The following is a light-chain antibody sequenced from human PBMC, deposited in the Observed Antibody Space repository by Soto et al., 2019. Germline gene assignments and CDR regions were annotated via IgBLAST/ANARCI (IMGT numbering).Light chain of an antibody. CDR3: SSYAGSSNV. V-gene: IGLV2-8*01. J-gene: IGLJ1*01. Sequence: QSALTQPASVSGSPGQSITISCTGTSSDVGGYNYVSWYQQQSGKAPKLMIYEVNKRPSGVPDRFSGSKSGNTASLTVSGLQAEDEADYYCSSYAGSSNVFGTGTKLTVL. CDR2: EVN. CDR1: SSDVGGYNY.